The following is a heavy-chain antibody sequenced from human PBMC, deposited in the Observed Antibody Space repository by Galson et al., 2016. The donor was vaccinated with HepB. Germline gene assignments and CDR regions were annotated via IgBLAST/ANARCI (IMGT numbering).Heavy chain of an antibody. CDR3: ARHTRRLLRFEF. D-gene: IGHD3-10*01. J-gene: IGHJ4*02. CDR1: GYTLTDLS. Sequence: SVKVSSKVSGYTLTDLSMHWVRQALGKGLEWMGSFDPEDGETIYAQKFQGRVTMTEDTSTDTSYMELSSLTSDDTAVYYCARHTRRLLRFEFWGQGTLVTVSS. CDR2: FDPEDGET. V-gene: IGHV1-24*01.